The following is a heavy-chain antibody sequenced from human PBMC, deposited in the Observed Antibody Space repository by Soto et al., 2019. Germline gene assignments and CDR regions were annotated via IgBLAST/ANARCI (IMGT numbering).Heavy chain of an antibody. Sequence: PSETLSLTCAVYGGSFSGYYWSWIRQPPGKGLEWIGEINHSGSTSYNPSLKSRVTISVDTSKNQFSLKLSSVTAADTAVYYCASTRWFDPWGQGSLVIVSS. J-gene: IGHJ5*02. V-gene: IGHV4-34*01. CDR3: ASTRWFDP. CDR2: INHSGST. CDR1: GGSFSGYY.